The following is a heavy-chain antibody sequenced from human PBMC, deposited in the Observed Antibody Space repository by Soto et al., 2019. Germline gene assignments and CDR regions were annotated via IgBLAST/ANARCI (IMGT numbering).Heavy chain of an antibody. CDR1: GGTFSSYA. CDR2: IIPIFGTA. J-gene: IGHJ5*02. V-gene: IGHV1-69*12. Sequence: QVQLVQSGAEVKKPGSSVKVSCKASGGTFSSYAISWVRQAPGQGLEWMGGIIPIFGTANYAQKFQGRVTIPAGESTRTAYRGLRGLGSGDTAVYYWGGGGVSRGGYLGPGGRGTLVTVSP. CDR3: GGGGVSRGGYLGP. D-gene: IGHD1-26*01.